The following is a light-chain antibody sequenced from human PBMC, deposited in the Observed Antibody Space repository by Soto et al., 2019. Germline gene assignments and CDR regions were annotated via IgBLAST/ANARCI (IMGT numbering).Light chain of an antibody. V-gene: IGKV3-15*01. CDR1: QSVSSN. CDR2: GAS. Sequence: EIVMTQSPATLSVSPGERATLSCRASQSVSSNLAWYQQKPGRAPRLLIYGASTRVTGVPARFSGSGSGTEFTVTTTGPQSEDFAVYSGQHKNNWPPWAFGQGPEVESK. J-gene: IGKJ1*01. CDR3: QHKNNWPPWA.